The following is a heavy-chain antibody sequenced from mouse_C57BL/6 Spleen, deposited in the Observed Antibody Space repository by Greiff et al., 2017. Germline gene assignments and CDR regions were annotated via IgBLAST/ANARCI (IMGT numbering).Heavy chain of an antibody. J-gene: IGHJ4*01. CDR1: GFTFSDYG. D-gene: IGHD2-4*01. CDR2: ISSGSSTI. CDR3: ARPDEYDVDYAMDY. Sequence: EVQRVESGGGLVKPGGSLKLSCAASGFTFSDYGMHWVRQAPEKGLEWVAYISSGSSTIYYADTVKGRFTISRDNAKNTLFLQMTSLRSEDTAMYYCARPDEYDVDYAMDYWGQGTSVTVSS. V-gene: IGHV5-17*01.